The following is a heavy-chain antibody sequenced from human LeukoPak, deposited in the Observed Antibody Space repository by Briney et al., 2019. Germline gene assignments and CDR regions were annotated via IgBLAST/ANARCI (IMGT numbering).Heavy chain of an antibody. Sequence: GGSLRLSCAASGFTFSSYAMSWVRQAPGKGLEWVSSISGSGGKTYHADSVKGRFTISRDNSKNTLYLQMNSLRAEDTAVYYCARIAAAGTDFDYWGQGTLVTVSS. CDR2: ISGSGGKT. V-gene: IGHV3-23*01. D-gene: IGHD6-13*01. CDR1: GFTFSSYA. CDR3: ARIAAAGTDFDY. J-gene: IGHJ4*02.